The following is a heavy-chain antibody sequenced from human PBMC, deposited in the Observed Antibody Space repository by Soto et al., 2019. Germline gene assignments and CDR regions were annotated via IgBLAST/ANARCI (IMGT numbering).Heavy chain of an antibody. CDR3: ARYCSSTSCYIGQGYYYYGMDV. J-gene: IGHJ6*02. Sequence: GGSLRLSCAASGFTFSSYSMNWVRQAPGKGLEWVSSISSSSSYIYYADSVKGRFTISRDNAKNSLYLQMNSLRAEDTAVYYCARYCSSTSCYIGQGYYYYGMDVWGQGTTVTVSS. V-gene: IGHV3-21*01. D-gene: IGHD2-2*02. CDR2: ISSSSSYI. CDR1: GFTFSSYS.